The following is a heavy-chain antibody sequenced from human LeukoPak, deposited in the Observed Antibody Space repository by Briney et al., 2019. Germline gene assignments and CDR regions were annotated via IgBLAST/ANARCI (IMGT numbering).Heavy chain of an antibody. CDR3: AREYSWTAFDY. J-gene: IGHJ4*02. V-gene: IGHV3-33*01. CDR2: IWYDGSNK. CDR1: GFTFSSYG. Sequence: GGSLRLSCAASGFTFSSYGMHLVRQAPGKGLEWVAVIWYDGSNKYYADSVKGRFTISRDNSKNTLYLQMNSLRAEDTAVYYCAREYSWTAFDYWGQGTLVTVSS. D-gene: IGHD1-1*01.